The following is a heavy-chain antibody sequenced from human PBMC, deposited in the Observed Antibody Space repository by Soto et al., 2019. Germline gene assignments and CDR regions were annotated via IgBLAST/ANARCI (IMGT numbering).Heavy chain of an antibody. Sequence: QVQLVESGGGVVQPGRSLRLSCATSGFTFSSYAIHWVRQAPGNGLEWVAVISYDGSNKNYADSVKGRFTISRDNSKNTVDLQINRLRAEDTSVYYCARDGVGVVPAAIRFDYWGKGTLVTVSS. V-gene: IGHV3-30-3*01. CDR1: GFTFSSYA. J-gene: IGHJ4*02. D-gene: IGHD2-2*01. CDR2: ISYDGSNK. CDR3: ARDGVGVVPAAIRFDY.